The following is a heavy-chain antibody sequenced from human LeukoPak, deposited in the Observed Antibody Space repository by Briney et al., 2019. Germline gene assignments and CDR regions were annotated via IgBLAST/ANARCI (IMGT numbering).Heavy chain of an antibody. CDR3: ARGFTIFGVVNLAYGMDV. D-gene: IGHD3-3*01. J-gene: IGHJ6*02. V-gene: IGHV1-2*02. CDR2: NPXSGGT. Sequence: NPXSGGTNYAQKFQGRVTMTRDTSISTAYMELSRLRSDDTAVYYCARGFTIFGVVNLAYGMDVWGQGTTVTVSS.